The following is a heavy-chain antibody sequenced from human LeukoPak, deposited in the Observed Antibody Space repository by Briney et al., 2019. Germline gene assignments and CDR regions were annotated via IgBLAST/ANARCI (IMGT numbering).Heavy chain of an antibody. CDR2: ISISGSTI. CDR1: GFTFSSFE. V-gene: IGHV3-48*03. D-gene: IGHD5-12*01. J-gene: IGHJ4*02. CDR3: ARDRSGYSGYDFFDY. Sequence: GGTLRLSCAASGFTFSSFEMNWVRQAPGKGLEWVSYISISGSTIYYADSVKGRFTISRDNAKNSLYLQMNSLRAEDTADYYCARDRSGYSGYDFFDYWGPGALVTVSS.